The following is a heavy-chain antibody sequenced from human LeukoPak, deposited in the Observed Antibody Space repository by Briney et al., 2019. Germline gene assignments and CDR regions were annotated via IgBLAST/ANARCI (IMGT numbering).Heavy chain of an antibody. D-gene: IGHD3-3*01. CDR1: GGSISSGDYY. CDR2: IYYSGTV. V-gene: IGHV4-30-4*01. Sequence: SETLSLSCTVSGGSISSGDYYWSWIRQPPGKGLEWIGYIYYSGTVYYNPSLKSRVTISVDTSKNQFSLKLSSMTAADTAVYYCARDQRSGFFDYWGQGTLVTVSS. CDR3: ARDQRSGFFDY. J-gene: IGHJ4*02.